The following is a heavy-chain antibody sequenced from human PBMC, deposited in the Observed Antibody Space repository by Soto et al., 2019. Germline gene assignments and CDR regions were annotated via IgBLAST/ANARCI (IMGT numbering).Heavy chain of an antibody. CDR1: FG. CDR2: INSDGSTI. D-gene: IGHD3-10*01. J-gene: IGHJ3*02. V-gene: IGHV3-74*01. Sequence: FGMRWIRQAPGKGLVWVSHINSDGSTIVYADSVKGRFTISRDNAKNTLYLQMNSLRVEDTAVYYWARYRGYPDSFDIWGQGTMVTV. CDR3: ARYRGYPDSFDI.